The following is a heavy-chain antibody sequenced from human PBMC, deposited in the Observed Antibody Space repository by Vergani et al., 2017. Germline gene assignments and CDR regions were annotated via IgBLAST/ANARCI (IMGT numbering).Heavy chain of an antibody. Sequence: EVQLVESGGGLVKPGESLRLACAASGFTFSSYSMNWVRQTPGKGLEWVASISRSSDYISYADSVKGRFTISRDNAEISLYLQLNSLRDEDTAVYYCARLSYDTTPYLQGGYDCWGQGTLVSVSS. CDR2: ISRSSDYI. J-gene: IGHJ4*02. CDR3: ARLSYDTTPYLQGGYDC. V-gene: IGHV3-21*01. D-gene: IGHD3-22*01. CDR1: GFTFSSYS.